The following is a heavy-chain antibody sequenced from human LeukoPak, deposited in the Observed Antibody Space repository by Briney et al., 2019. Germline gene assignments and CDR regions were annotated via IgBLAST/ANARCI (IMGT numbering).Heavy chain of an antibody. Sequence: ASVKVSCKASGYTFTSYAMHWVRQAPGQRLEWMGWINAGNGNTKYSQKFQGRVTITRDTSAGTAYMELSSLRSEDTAVYYCARALITMVRGVMIPPLGYWGQGTLVTVSS. CDR3: ARALITMVRGVMIPPLGY. J-gene: IGHJ4*02. CDR1: GYTFTSYA. CDR2: INAGNGNT. V-gene: IGHV1-3*01. D-gene: IGHD3-10*01.